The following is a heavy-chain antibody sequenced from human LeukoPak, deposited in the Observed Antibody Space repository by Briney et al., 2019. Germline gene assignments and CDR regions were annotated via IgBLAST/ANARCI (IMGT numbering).Heavy chain of an antibody. V-gene: IGHV4-59*01. Sequence: PSETLSLTCTVPGGSIISYYWSWIRQPPGKGLEWIGYIYYSGSTNYNPSLKSRVTISVDTSKNQFSLKLSSVTAADTAVYYCARFAYGGNPHFDYWGQGTLVTVSS. CDR2: IYYSGST. CDR1: GGSIISYY. D-gene: IGHD4-23*01. CDR3: ARFAYGGNPHFDY. J-gene: IGHJ4*02.